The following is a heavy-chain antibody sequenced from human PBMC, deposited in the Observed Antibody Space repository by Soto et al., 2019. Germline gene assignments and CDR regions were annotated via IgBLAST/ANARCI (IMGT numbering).Heavy chain of an antibody. CDR2: IYYSGST. V-gene: IGHV4-30-4*01. Sequence: QVQLQESGPGLVKPSQTLSLTCTVSGGSISSGDYYWSWIRQPPGKGLEWIGYIYYSGSTYYNPFLKSRVTISVDTSKSQFSLKLSSVTAADTAVYYCARDQWGSPPGYSYGSYWGQGTLVTVSS. CDR1: GGSISSGDYY. CDR3: ARDQWGSPPGYSYGSY. D-gene: IGHD5-18*01. J-gene: IGHJ4*02.